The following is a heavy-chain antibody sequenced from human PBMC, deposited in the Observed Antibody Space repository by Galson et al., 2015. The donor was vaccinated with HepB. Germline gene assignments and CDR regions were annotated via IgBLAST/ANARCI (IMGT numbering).Heavy chain of an antibody. D-gene: IGHD4-11*01. CDR2: INPIVGTA. V-gene: IGHV1-46*03. CDR1: GYTFTSYY. Sequence: SVKVSCKASGYTFTSYYMHWVRQAPGQGLEWMGIINPIVGTANYAQKFQGRVTITRDASTSTVYMELSSLRSEDTAVYYCARGTTVNTGYVYYYYYIDDWGKGTPVTVSS. CDR3: ARGTTVNTGYVYYYYYIDD. J-gene: IGHJ6*03.